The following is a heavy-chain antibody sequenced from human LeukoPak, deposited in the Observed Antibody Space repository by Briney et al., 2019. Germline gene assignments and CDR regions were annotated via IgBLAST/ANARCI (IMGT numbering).Heavy chain of an antibody. CDR3: HRGYYCGGDCYFAFDY. D-gene: IGHD2-21*02. Sequence: PGGSLRLSCTASGFTFGDYAINWVRQAPGKGLEWVGFIRTKAYGGTTEYAAPVKARFTISRDDSKSIAYLQMNSLKTEDTVVYYCHRGYYCGGDCYFAFDYWGQGTLVTVSS. V-gene: IGHV3-49*04. CDR1: GFTFGDYA. J-gene: IGHJ4*02. CDR2: IRTKAYGGTT.